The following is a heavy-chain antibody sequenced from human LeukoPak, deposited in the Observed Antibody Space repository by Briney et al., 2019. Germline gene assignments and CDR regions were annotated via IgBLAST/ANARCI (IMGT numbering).Heavy chain of an antibody. CDR3: ARDGPTKYSSGWYGDYYYYMDV. Sequence: GGSLRLSCAASGFTFDDYGMSWVRQAPGKGLEWVSGINWNGGSTDYADSVKGRFTISRDNAKNSLYLQMNSLRAEDTALYYCARDGPTKYSSGWYGDYYYYMDVGGKGTTVTVSS. V-gene: IGHV3-20*04. CDR1: GFTFDDYG. D-gene: IGHD6-19*01. J-gene: IGHJ6*03. CDR2: INWNGGST.